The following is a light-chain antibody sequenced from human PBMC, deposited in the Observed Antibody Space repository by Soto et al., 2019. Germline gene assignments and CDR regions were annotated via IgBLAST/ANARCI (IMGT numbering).Light chain of an antibody. Sequence: EIVLTQSPGTLSLSPVYIATLSCNPSQSVSSSYLAWYQQRPGQAPGLLIYGASSRATGIPDRFSGSGSGTDFTLTISRLEPEDFAVYYCQQYDNSPITFGQGTRLEIK. CDR1: QSVSSSY. CDR3: QQYDNSPIT. J-gene: IGKJ5*01. CDR2: GAS. V-gene: IGKV3-20*01.